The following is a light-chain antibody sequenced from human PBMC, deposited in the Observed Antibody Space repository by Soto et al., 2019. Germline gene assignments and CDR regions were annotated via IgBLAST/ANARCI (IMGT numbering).Light chain of an antibody. J-gene: IGLJ2*01. CDR1: SSDVGGHNY. CDR3: SSYAGSSTFVV. V-gene: IGLV2-23*02. Sequence: QSALTQPASVSGSPGQSITISCTGTSSDVGGHNYVSWYQQHPGTAPKLMIYEVTNRPSGVSNRFSGSKSGNTASLTISGLQAEDEADYYCSSYAGSSTFVVFGGGTKLTVL. CDR2: EVT.